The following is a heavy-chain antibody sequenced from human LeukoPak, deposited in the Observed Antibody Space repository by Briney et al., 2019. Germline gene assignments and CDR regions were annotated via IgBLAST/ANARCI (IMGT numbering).Heavy chain of an antibody. V-gene: IGHV3-15*07. Sequence: PGGSLRLSCAASGFSFSNAWMNWVRQAPGKGLEWVGRIKTKTDGGTTDYAAPVKGRFSISRDESTKTMYLQMNSLKTEDTAVYYCTTDFYDSSGLRYWGQGTLVTVSS. CDR3: TTDFYDSSGLRY. D-gene: IGHD3-22*01. CDR1: GFSFSNAW. J-gene: IGHJ4*02. CDR2: IKTKTDGGTT.